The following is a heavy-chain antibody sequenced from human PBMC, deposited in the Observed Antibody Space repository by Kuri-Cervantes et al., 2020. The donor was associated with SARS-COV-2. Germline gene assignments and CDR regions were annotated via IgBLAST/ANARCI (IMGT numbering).Heavy chain of an antibody. Sequence: GESLKISCAASGFTFSSYGMHWVRQAPGKGLEWVAFIRYDGSNKYYADSVKSRFTISRDNSKNSLYLQMNSLRAEDTAVYYCARVRSWDEYFDYWGQGTLVTVSS. V-gene: IGHV3-30*02. CDR3: ARVRSWDEYFDY. CDR2: IRYDGSNK. J-gene: IGHJ4*02. CDR1: GFTFSSYG. D-gene: IGHD6-13*01.